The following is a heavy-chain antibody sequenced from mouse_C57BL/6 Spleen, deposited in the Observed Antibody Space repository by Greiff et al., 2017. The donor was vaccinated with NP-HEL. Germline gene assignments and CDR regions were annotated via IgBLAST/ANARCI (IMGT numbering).Heavy chain of an antibody. Sequence: QVQLQQSGPGLVQPSQSLSITCTVSGFSLTSYGVHWVRQSPGKGLEWLGVIWSGGSTDYNAAFISRLSISKDNSKSQVFFKMNSLQADDTAIYYCARNGMGLDSSGSHYFDYWGQGTTLTVSS. V-gene: IGHV2-2*01. J-gene: IGHJ2*01. CDR3: ARNGMGLDSSGSHYFDY. CDR2: IWSGGST. D-gene: IGHD3-2*02. CDR1: GFSLTSYG.